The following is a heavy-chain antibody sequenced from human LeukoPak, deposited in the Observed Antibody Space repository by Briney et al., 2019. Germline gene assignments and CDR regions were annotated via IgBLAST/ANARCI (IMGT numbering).Heavy chain of an antibody. CDR1: GYTFTGYY. CDR3: ASDIAVAGTRSEYYYYYYGMDV. CDR2: INPNSGGT. J-gene: IGHJ6*02. V-gene: IGHV1-2*02. D-gene: IGHD6-19*01. Sequence: SVKVSCKSSGYTFTGYYMHGVRPAGAQGLDWMGWINPNSGGTNYAQKIPGRVTMTRDTSISTAYMELSRLRSDDTAVYYCASDIAVAGTRSEYYYYYYGMDVWGQGTTVTVSS.